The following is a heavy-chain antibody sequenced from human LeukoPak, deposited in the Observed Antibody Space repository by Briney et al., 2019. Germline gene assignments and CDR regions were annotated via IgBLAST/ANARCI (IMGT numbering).Heavy chain of an antibody. CDR2: TYYRSKWYS. J-gene: IGHJ4*02. Sequence: SQTLSLTCAISGDSVSSNSATWNWIRQSPSSGLEWLGRTYYRSKWYSDYAVSVKSRITINPDTSKNQFSLQLNSVTPEDTAVYYCARMLPEAGFDYWGQGTLVTVSS. CDR3: ARMLPEAGFDY. V-gene: IGHV6-1*01. CDR1: GDSVSSNSAT. D-gene: IGHD6-19*01.